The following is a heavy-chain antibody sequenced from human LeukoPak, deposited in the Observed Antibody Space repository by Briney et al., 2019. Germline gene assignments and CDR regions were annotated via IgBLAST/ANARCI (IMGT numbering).Heavy chain of an antibody. CDR1: GGSISSYY. CDR3: ARVLDDSSGYYLDY. Sequence: SETLSLTCTAPGGSISSYYWSWIRQPPGKGLGWIGRIYTSGSTNYNPSLKSRVTMSVDTSKNQFSLKLSSVTAADTAVYYCARVLDDSSGYYLDYWGQGTLVTVSS. V-gene: IGHV4-4*07. D-gene: IGHD3-22*01. CDR2: IYTSGST. J-gene: IGHJ4*02.